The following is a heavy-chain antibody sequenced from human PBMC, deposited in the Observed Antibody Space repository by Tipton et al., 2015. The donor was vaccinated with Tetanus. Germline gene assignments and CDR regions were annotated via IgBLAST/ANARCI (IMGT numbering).Heavy chain of an antibody. Sequence: GLGKPSDTLSLTCAVDGGSLSRYYSTWIRQPPGKGLEWIGEVDDSGSTNYSPSPKSRGTISLDTSKNEFSLTLSSVTAADTAVYYCARGTWLYTSTYHRHWRDPWGQGTLVTVSS. CDR3: ARGTWLYTSTYHRHWRDP. CDR1: GGSLSRYY. J-gene: IGHJ5*02. D-gene: IGHD6-13*01. V-gene: IGHV4-34*01. CDR2: VDDSGST.